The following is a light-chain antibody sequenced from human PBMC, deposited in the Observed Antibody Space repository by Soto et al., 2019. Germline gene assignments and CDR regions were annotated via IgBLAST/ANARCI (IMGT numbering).Light chain of an antibody. Sequence: QSVLPQPPSASAPPGQRVTISCSGGSSNIGDNPVNWYQHLPGAAPTLLIYNNNQRPSGVPDRFSGSKSGASASLAISGLRSEDEADYYCSPWDDTLDAYVFGTGTKVTVL. CDR3: SPWDDTLDAYV. CDR1: SSNIGDNP. CDR2: NNN. J-gene: IGLJ1*01. V-gene: IGLV1-44*01.